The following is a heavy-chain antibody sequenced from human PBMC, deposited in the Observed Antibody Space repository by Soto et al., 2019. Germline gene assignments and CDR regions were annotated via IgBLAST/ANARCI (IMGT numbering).Heavy chain of an antibody. J-gene: IGHJ6*02. V-gene: IGHV3-33*01. CDR1: GFAFNTFG. CDR3: ARLSGSSSSYYYGMDV. D-gene: IGHD2-15*01. CDR2: IWFDGSHK. Sequence: QVQLVESGGGVVQPGRSLRLSCAASGFAFNTFGMYWVRQAPSKGLEWVAVIWFDGSHKYYAGSVKGRFTVSRDNPKNTLYLQMNSLRAEDTAVYYCARLSGSSSSYYYGMDVWGQGTTVTFSS.